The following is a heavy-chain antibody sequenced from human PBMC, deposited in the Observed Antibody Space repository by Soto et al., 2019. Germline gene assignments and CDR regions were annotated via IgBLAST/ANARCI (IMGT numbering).Heavy chain of an antibody. CDR3: ASSQKGYNWNYFDH. CDR2: VFYTGFT. Sequence: PSETLSLTCAVSGGSISGSYYYWGWLRQSPGRGPEWIGSVFYTGFTSYNPSLESRVSVSVDTSKNQYSLKVSAVTAADTAVYYCASSQKGYNWNYFDHWGQGALVTVSS. CDR1: GGSISGSYYY. D-gene: IGHD1-20*01. V-gene: IGHV4-39*01. J-gene: IGHJ4*02.